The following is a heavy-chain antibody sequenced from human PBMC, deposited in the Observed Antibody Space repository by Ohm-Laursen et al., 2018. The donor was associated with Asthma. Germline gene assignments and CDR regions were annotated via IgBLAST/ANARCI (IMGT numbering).Heavy chain of an antibody. Sequence: SLRLSCSASGFTFSSLAMHWVRQAPGKGLDWVAVLPYDESNNDYADSVKGRFTISRDNSKNTLYLQMNSLRPEDTAVYYCARGVGYGRGYYFDYWGLGTLVTVSA. V-gene: IGHV3-30-3*01. CDR2: LPYDESNN. D-gene: IGHD5-12*01. CDR1: GFTFSSLA. J-gene: IGHJ4*02. CDR3: ARGVGYGRGYYFDY.